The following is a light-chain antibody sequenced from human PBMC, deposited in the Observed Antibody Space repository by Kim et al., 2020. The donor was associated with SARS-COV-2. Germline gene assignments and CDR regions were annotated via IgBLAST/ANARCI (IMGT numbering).Light chain of an antibody. Sequence: EIVMTQSPATLSVSPGERATLSCRASQSVSSNLAWYQQKPGQAPRLLIYGASTRATGIPDRFSGRGSATDFTLTISRLEPEDFALYYCQYYGSSLITFGQGTRREIK. J-gene: IGKJ5*01. CDR1: QSVSSN. CDR2: GAS. CDR3: QYYGSSLIT. V-gene: IGKV3-20*01.